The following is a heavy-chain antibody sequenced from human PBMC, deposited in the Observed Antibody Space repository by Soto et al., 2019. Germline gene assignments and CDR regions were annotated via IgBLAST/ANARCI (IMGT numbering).Heavy chain of an antibody. V-gene: IGHV1-2*04. CDR1: GYTFTGYY. CDR3: ARDLQGDYVNVNYYYGMDV. J-gene: IGHJ6*02. Sequence: GASVKVSCKASGYTFTGYYMHWVRQAPGQGLEWMGWINPNSGGTNYAQKFQGWVTMTRDTSISTAYMELSRLRSDDTAVYYCARDLQGDYVNVNYYYGMDVWGQWTTVTVSS. CDR2: INPNSGGT. D-gene: IGHD4-17*01.